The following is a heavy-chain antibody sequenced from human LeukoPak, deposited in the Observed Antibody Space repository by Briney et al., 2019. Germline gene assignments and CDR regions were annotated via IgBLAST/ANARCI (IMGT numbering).Heavy chain of an antibody. J-gene: IGHJ3*02. CDR2: INHSGST. Sequence: SETLSLTCAVYGGSFSGYYWSWIRQPPGKGLEWIGEINHSGSTNYNPSLKSRVTISVDTSKNQFSLKLSSVTAADTAVYYCASLAAVEMATIAAFDIWGQGTMVTVSS. V-gene: IGHV4-34*01. CDR1: GGSFSGYY. D-gene: IGHD5-24*01. CDR3: ASLAAVEMATIAAFDI.